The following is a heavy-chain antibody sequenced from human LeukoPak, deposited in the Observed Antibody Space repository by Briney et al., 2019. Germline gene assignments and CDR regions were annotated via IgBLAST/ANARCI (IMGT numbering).Heavy chain of an antibody. CDR1: GFTFSTNA. CDR2: IIGSGDST. D-gene: IGHD6-13*01. V-gene: IGHV3-23*01. CDR3: AKHLSSSSRYYYDS. Sequence: GGSLRLSCAASGFTFSTNAMSWVRQAPGKGLEWVSTIIGSGDSTYYADSVKGRFTISRDNSKNTLYLQVNSERAEDTAFYYCAKHLSSSSRYYYDSWGQGTLVTVSS. J-gene: IGHJ4*02.